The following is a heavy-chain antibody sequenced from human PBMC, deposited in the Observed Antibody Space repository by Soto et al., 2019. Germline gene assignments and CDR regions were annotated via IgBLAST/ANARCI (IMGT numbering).Heavy chain of an antibody. V-gene: IGHV1-69*06. D-gene: IGHD6-13*01. Sequence: GASVKVSCKASGGTFSSYAISWVRQAPGQGLEWMGGIIPIFGTANYAQKFQGRVTITADKSTSTAYMELSSLRSEDTAVYYCARGGAAAGVWNYYYYGMDVWGQGTTVTVSS. CDR3: ARGGAAAGVWNYYYYGMDV. CDR1: GGTFSSYA. CDR2: IIPIFGTA. J-gene: IGHJ6*02.